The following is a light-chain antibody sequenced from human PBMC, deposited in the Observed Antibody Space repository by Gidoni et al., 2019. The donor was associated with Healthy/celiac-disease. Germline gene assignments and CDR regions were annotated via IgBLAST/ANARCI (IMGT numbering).Light chain of an antibody. CDR3: QQYKNWPLALT. V-gene: IGKV3-15*01. J-gene: IGKJ4*01. CDR1: QSVSSN. Sequence: EIVMTQFPATLSVSPGERATLSCRASQSVSSNLAWYQQKPGQAPRLLIYGASTRATGIPARFSGSGSGTEFTLTISSLQSEDFAVYYCQQYKNWPLALTFGGGTKVEIK. CDR2: GAS.